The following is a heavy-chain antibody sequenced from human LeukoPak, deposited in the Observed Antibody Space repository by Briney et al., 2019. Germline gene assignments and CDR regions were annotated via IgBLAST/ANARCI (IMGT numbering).Heavy chain of an antibody. J-gene: IGHJ3*02. V-gene: IGHV3-48*02. CDR1: GFTFGSYS. D-gene: IGHD5-18*01. CDR2: ISSSSSTI. Sequence: PGGSLRLSCAASGFTFGSYSMNWVRQAPGKGLGWVSYISSSSSTIYYADSVKGRFTISRDNARNSLFLQMNSLRDEDTAVYYCARGNTVMASGAFDIWGQGTMVTVSS. CDR3: ARGNTVMASGAFDI.